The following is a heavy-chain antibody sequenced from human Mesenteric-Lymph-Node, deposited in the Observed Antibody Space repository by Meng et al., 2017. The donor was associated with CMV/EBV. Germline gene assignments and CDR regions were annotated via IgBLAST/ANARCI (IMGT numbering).Heavy chain of an antibody. CDR3: ARDFWTGFPTVADF. Sequence: ASVKVSCKTSGYTFNGHYMHWVRQAPGQGLEWMGCINPYSGATKYAQKFQARVTMTSDTAVSTAYLDLSSLRSDDTAVYYCARDFWTGFPTVADFWGQGTLVTVSS. D-gene: IGHD3/OR15-3a*01. CDR2: INPYSGAT. CDR1: GYTFNGHY. V-gene: IGHV1-2*02. J-gene: IGHJ4*02.